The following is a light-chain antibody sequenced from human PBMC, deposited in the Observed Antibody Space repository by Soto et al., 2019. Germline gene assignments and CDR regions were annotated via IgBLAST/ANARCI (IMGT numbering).Light chain of an antibody. CDR3: ISFAGSAAVV. V-gene: IGLV2-8*01. J-gene: IGLJ2*01. Sequence: QSALTQPPSASGSPGQSVTISCTGTSRDVGAYNYVSWYQQHPGKAPKLVIYEVRQRPSGVPDRFSGSKSGNTASLTVSGLQAEDEADYYCISFAGSAAVVFGGGTKLTVL. CDR2: EVR. CDR1: SRDVGAYNY.